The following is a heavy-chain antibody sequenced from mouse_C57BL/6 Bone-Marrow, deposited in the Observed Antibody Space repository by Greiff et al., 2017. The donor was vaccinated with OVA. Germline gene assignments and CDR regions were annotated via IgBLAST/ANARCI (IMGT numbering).Heavy chain of an antibody. CDR2: IRSKSNNYAT. CDR1: GFSFNTYA. CDR3: VRHGQLPFDY. V-gene: IGHV10-1*01. J-gene: IGHJ2*01. Sequence: EVMLVESGGGLVQPKGSLKLSCAASGFSFNTYAMNWVRQAPGKGLEWVARIRSKSNNYATYYAVSGKDRFTISRDDSESLLYLQMNNLKTEDTAMYYFVRHGQLPFDYWGQGTTLTVSS. D-gene: IGHD3-3*01.